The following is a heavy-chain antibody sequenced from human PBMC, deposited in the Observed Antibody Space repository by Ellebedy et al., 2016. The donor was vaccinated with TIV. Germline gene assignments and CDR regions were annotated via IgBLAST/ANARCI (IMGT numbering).Heavy chain of an antibody. V-gene: IGHV3-48*02. D-gene: IGHD6-13*01. CDR3: ARDRGAAADPFFEY. Sequence: GESLKISXAASGFTFSSYSMNWVRQAPGKGLEWVSYISSSSSTIYYADSVKGRSTISRDNAKNSLYLQMNSLRDEDTAVYYCARDRGAAADPFFEYWGQGTLVTVSS. CDR1: GFTFSSYS. CDR2: ISSSSSTI. J-gene: IGHJ4*02.